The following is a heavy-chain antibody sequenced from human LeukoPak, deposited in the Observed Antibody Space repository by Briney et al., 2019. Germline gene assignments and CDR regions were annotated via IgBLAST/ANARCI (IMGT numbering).Heavy chain of an antibody. Sequence: GASVKVSCKASGYTFTGYYMHWVRQAPGQGPEWMGVISPSGGSTTYAQKFQGRVTLTRDMSTSTDYLELSSLRSEDTAVYYCARDAPSSGWGFDYWGQGTLVTVSS. J-gene: IGHJ4*02. V-gene: IGHV1-46*01. CDR2: ISPSGGST. CDR1: GYTFTGYY. D-gene: IGHD6-19*01. CDR3: ARDAPSSGWGFDY.